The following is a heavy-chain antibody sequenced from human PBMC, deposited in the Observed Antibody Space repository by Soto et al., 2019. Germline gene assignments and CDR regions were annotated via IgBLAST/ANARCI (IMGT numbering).Heavy chain of an antibody. CDR1: GYTFTSYA. CDR3: ARGAGPGWFDP. Sequence: GASVNVSCKASGYTFTSYAMHWVRQAPGQRLEWMGWINAGNGNTKYSQKFQGRVTITRDTSASTAYMELSSLRSEDTAVYYCARGAGPGWFDPWGQGTLVTVSS. D-gene: IGHD3-16*01. J-gene: IGHJ5*02. CDR2: INAGNGNT. V-gene: IGHV1-3*01.